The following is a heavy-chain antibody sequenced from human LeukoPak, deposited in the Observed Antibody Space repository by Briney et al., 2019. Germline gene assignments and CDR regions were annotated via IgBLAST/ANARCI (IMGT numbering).Heavy chain of an antibody. V-gene: IGHV3-33*01. CDR2: IWYDGSNK. CDR1: GFTFSSYG. J-gene: IGHJ6*02. D-gene: IGHD1-1*01. Sequence: SGGSLRLSCAASGFTFSSYGMHWVRQAPGKGLEWVAVIWYDGSNKYYADSVKGRFTISRDNSKNTLYLQMNSLRAEDTAVYYCARSTKVFYYYYGMDVWGQGTTVTVSS. CDR3: ARSTKVFYYYYGMDV.